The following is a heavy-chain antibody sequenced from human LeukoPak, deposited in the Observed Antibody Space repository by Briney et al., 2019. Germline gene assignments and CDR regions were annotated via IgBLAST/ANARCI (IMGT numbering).Heavy chain of an antibody. D-gene: IGHD3-10*01. J-gene: IGHJ3*02. V-gene: IGHV3-15*01. CDR3: TTGFGELDDAFDI. CDR1: GLTFSNAW. CDR2: IKSKTDGGTT. Sequence: GGSLRLSCAASGLTFSNAWMSWVRQAPGKGLEWVGRIKSKTDGGTTDYAAPVKGRFTISRDDSKNTLYLQMNSLKTEDTAVYYCTTGFGELDDAFDIWGQGTMVTVSS.